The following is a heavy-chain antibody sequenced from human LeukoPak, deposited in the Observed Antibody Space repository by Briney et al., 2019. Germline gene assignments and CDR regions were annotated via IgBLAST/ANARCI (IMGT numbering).Heavy chain of an antibody. J-gene: IGHJ5*02. Sequence: GGTLRLSSAASDFTFTTYAMSWVRQAPGNGREWVSTLSGGGEATYYADSMKGRFTISRDNSKNTLYLQMNGLRAEDTAVYYCARSSWFDAWGQGTLVTVSS. D-gene: IGHD6-13*01. V-gene: IGHV3-23*01. CDR2: LSGGGEAT. CDR1: DFTFTTYA. CDR3: ARSSWFDA.